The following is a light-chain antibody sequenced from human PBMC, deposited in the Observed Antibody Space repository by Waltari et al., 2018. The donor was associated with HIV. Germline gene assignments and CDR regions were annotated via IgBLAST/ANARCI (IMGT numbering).Light chain of an antibody. V-gene: IGLV3-21*02. CDR1: NPEGLS. CDR3: QVWDTDKGYPV. CDR2: RDN. Sequence: HVPTQTPSVSVAPGQTASISCGGDNPEGLSVHWYQQRPGQAPVLVIYRDNDRPSGIPERFSGFSSGKTATLSITRVEAGDEADYYCQVWDTDKGYPVFGGGTHLTVL. J-gene: IGLJ7*01.